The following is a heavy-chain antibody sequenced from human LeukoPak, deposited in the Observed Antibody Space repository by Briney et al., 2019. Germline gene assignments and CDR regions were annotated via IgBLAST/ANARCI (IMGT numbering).Heavy chain of an antibody. CDR2: INHSGST. CDR1: GGSFSGYY. CDR3: AREVGQYSSGWLSSEFYFDY. D-gene: IGHD6-19*01. V-gene: IGHV4-34*01. Sequence: SETLSLTCAVYGGSFSGYYWSWIRQPPGKGLEWIGEINHSGSTNYNPSLKSRVTISVDTSKNQFSLKVRSVTAADTAVYYCAREVGQYSSGWLSSEFYFDYWGQGTLVTVSS. J-gene: IGHJ4*02.